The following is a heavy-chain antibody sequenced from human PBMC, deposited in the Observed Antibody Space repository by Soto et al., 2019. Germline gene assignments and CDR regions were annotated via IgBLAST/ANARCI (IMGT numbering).Heavy chain of an antibody. J-gene: IGHJ4*02. CDR2: ISGAGGST. V-gene: IGHV3-23*01. Sequence: GGSLRLSCAASGLIFETYSMSWVRQPPGKGLEWVSGISGAGGSTYYADSVKGRFTISRDNSKNTLYLQGNSLRTEDTAVYYCAKSWGNTWELYYFDSWGQGTLVTVSS. CDR3: AKSWGNTWELYYFDS. CDR1: GLIFETYS. D-gene: IGHD1-7*01.